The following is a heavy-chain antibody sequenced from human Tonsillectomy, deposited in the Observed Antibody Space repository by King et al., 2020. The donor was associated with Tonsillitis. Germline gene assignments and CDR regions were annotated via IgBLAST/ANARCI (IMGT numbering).Heavy chain of an antibody. V-gene: IGHV4-39*01. J-gene: IGHJ4*02. CDR3: AGRRRILNYFDY. D-gene: IGHD3-9*01. CDR2: ISYTGST. Sequence: VQLQESGPGLVKPSETLSLTCTVSGGSISSRDYYWGWLRQPPEKGLEWIAIISYTGSTYYNPSLKSRVTISVDTYKHLSSLIMSSVTAADTAVYYCAGRRRILNYFDYWGQGTLVTVSS. CDR1: GGSISSRDYY.